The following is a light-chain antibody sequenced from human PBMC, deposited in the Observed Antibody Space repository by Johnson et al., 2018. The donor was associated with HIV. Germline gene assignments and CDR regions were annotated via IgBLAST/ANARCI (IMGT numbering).Light chain of an antibody. CDR1: SSNIGNNY. J-gene: IGLJ1*01. CDR3: GTWDSSLSAFNYV. V-gene: IGLV1-51*01. CDR2: DNN. Sequence: QSVLTQPPSVSAAPGQKVTISCSGSSSNIGNNYVSWYQQLPGTAPKLLIYDNNKRPSGIPDRFSGSKSGTSATLGITGLQTGDEADYYCGTWDSSLSAFNYVFGTGPKVTVL.